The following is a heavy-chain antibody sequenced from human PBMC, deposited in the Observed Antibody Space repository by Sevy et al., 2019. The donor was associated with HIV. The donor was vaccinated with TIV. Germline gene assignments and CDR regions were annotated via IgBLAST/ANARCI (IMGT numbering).Heavy chain of an antibody. CDR3: ARDFSSGGSCYFDY. CDR2: IKQDGSEK. CDR1: GFTFSSYW. J-gene: IGHJ4*02. V-gene: IGHV3-7*01. Sequence: GGSLRLSCAASGFTFSSYWMSWVRQAPGKGLEWVANIKQDGSEKYYVDSVKGRFTISRDNAKKSRCLQMNSLRAEDTAVYYCARDFSSGGSCYFDYWGQGTLVTVSS. D-gene: IGHD2-15*01.